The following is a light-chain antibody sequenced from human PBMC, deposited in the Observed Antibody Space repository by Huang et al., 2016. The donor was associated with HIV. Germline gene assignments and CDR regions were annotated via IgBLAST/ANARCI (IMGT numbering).Light chain of an antibody. CDR3: QQRSNGPPIT. CDR2: DAS. CDR1: QSVSSY. J-gene: IGKJ5*01. Sequence: EIVLPQSLATLSLSPGDRATLSCRASQSVSSYLAWYQQKPGQAPRLLIYDASNRATGNPDRFSGSGYGTDFTLTISSLEPEDFAVYYCQQRSNGPPITFGQGTRLEIK. V-gene: IGKV3-11*01.